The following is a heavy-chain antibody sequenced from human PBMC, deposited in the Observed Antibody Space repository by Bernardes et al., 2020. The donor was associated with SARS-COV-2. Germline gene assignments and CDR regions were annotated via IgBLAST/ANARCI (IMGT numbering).Heavy chain of an antibody. Sequence: SETLSLTCAVYGGSFSGYYWSWIRQPPGKGLEWIGEINHSGSTNYNPSLKSRVTISVDTSKNQFSLKLSSVTAADTAVYYCARGLRGPIDYDFWSGYYRPYYYGMDVWGQGTTVTVSS. V-gene: IGHV4-34*01. CDR3: ARGLRGPIDYDFWSGYYRPYYYGMDV. J-gene: IGHJ6*02. CDR1: GGSFSGYY. D-gene: IGHD3-3*01. CDR2: INHSGST.